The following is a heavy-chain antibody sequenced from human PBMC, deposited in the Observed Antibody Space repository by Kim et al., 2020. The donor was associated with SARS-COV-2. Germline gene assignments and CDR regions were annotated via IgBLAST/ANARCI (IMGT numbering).Heavy chain of an antibody. Sequence: GGSLRLSCVASGFTLSDYAMSWVRQAPGKGLEWVSAIRKSGTPTYYAGSVKGRFTVSRDNSKNTPYLEMSSLRAEDTAVYHCAKGSGDTGYFFDSWGQGTLVTVSS. V-gene: IGHV3-23*01. J-gene: IGHJ4*02. CDR3: AKGSGDTGYFFDS. D-gene: IGHD2-21*01. CDR1: GFTLSDYA. CDR2: IRKSGTPT.